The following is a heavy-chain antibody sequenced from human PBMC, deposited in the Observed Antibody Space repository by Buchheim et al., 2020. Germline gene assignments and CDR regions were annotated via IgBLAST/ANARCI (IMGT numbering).Heavy chain of an antibody. CDR3: AKDLAFGSSGWYVPWFDP. CDR2: ISGSADST. Sequence: EVQLLESGGGSVQPGGSLRLSCAASGFTFSSYAMSWVRQAPGKGLEWVSGISGSADSTYYADSVKGRFTISRDNSKNTLYLQMNSLRAEDTAVYYCAKDLAFGSSGWYVPWFDPWGQGTL. J-gene: IGHJ5*02. V-gene: IGHV3-23*01. D-gene: IGHD6-19*01. CDR1: GFTFSSYA.